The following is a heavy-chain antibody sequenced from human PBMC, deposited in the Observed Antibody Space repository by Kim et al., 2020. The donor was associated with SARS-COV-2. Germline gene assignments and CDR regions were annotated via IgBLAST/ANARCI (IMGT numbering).Heavy chain of an antibody. Sequence: GGSLRLSCAASGFTFSRYGMHWVRQAPGKGLEWVAVIWYDGSNKYYADSVKGRFTISRDNSKNTLYLQMNSLRAEDTAVYYCASDIAAAGTEFTFDYWGQGTLVTVSS. CDR1: GFTFSRYG. J-gene: IGHJ4*02. V-gene: IGHV3-33*01. CDR3: ASDIAAAGTEFTFDY. CDR2: IWYDGSNK. D-gene: IGHD6-13*01.